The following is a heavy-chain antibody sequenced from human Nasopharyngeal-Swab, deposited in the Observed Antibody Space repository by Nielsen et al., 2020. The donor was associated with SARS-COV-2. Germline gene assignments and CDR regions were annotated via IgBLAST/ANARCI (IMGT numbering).Heavy chain of an antibody. J-gene: IGHJ6*03. V-gene: IGHV6-1*01. CDR3: ARARGAYGNYYYYYTDV. Sequence: SATLPLTCAISGDSVSSSSAAWNRIRQSPSRGLERLGRTYYRSKWYNDYAVSVKSRIIINPDTSKNQFSLHLNSVTPEDTAAYYCARARGAYGNYYYYYTDVWGKGTTVTVSS. CDR1: GDSVSSSSAA. D-gene: IGHD4-17*01. CDR2: TYYRSKWYN.